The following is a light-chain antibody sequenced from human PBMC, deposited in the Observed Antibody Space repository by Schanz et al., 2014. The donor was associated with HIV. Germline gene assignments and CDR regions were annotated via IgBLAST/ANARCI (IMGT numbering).Light chain of an antibody. CDR1: SNDIGSYNY. CDR2: EVT. J-gene: IGLJ2*01. CDR3: SSYASSSTRI. Sequence: QSALTQPPSASGSPGQSVTISCIGTSNDIGSYNYVSWYQQHPGKAPKLMIYEVTKRPSGVPDRFSGSKSGNTASLTISGLQAEDEADYYCSSYASSSTRIFGGGTKLTVL. V-gene: IGLV2-8*01.